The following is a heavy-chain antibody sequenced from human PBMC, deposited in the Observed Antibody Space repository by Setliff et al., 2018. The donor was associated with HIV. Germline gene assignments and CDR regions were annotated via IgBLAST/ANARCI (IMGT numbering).Heavy chain of an antibody. V-gene: IGHV4-31*03. CDR2: IYHNGST. Sequence: SEALSLTCTLSGGSISISGYYWGWIRQHTGKGLEWIGDIYHNGSTYYTSSLKSRVIISVDTSKNQFSLKLSSVTAADTAVYYCARGGGSRAATSSYYYMDVWGKVTKVTVS. CDR3: ARGGGSRAATSSYYYMDV. D-gene: IGHD2-15*01. J-gene: IGHJ6*03. CDR1: GGSISISGYY.